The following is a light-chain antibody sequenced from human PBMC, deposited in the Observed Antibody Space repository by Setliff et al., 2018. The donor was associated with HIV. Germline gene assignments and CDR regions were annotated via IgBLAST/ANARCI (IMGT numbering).Light chain of an antibody. V-gene: IGLV3-21*04. CDR3: QVWDSSSDHPYV. CDR2: YDR. CDR1: NIGSKS. J-gene: IGLJ1*01. Sequence: SYALTQPPSVSVAPGKTARITCGGNNIGSKSVHWYQQKPGQAPVLVISYDRDRPSGIPERFSGSNSGNTATLTISRVEAGDEADYYCQVWDSSSDHPYVFGTGTKVTVL.